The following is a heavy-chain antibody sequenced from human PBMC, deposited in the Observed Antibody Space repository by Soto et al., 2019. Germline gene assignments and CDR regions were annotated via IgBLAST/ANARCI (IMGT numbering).Heavy chain of an antibody. CDR2: INHSGST. CDR3: ARIKRYCTNGVCYRQTYYYYMDV. CDR1: GGSFSGYY. V-gene: IGHV4-34*01. Sequence: SETLSLTCAVYGGSFSGYYWSWIRQPPGKGLEWIGEINHSGSTNYNPSLKSRVTISVDTSKNQFSLKLSSVTAADTAVYYCARIKRYCTNGVCYRQTYYYYMDVWGKGTTVTVS. D-gene: IGHD2-8*01. J-gene: IGHJ6*03.